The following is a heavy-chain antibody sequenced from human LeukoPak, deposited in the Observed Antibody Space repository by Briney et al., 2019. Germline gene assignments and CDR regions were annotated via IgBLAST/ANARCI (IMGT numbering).Heavy chain of an antibody. CDR1: GGTFSSYA. Sequence: ASVKVSCKASGGTFSSYAISWVRQAPGQGLEWMGIINPSGGSTSYAQKFQGRVTMTRDTSTSTVYMELSSLRSEDTAVYYCARVVDGDDAFDIWGQGTMVTVSS. D-gene: IGHD2-15*01. CDR2: INPSGGST. V-gene: IGHV1-46*01. CDR3: ARVVDGDDAFDI. J-gene: IGHJ3*02.